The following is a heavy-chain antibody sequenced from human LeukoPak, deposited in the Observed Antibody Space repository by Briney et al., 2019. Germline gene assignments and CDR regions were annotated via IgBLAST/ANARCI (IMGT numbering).Heavy chain of an antibody. V-gene: IGHV4-59*08. CDR2: IYYGGST. J-gene: IGHJ4*02. CDR1: GGSFSGYY. CDR3: ARHGTDY. Sequence: SEALSLTCAVYGGSFSGYYWSWIRQPPGKGLEWIGYIYYGGSTNYNPSLKSRVTMSVVKSKNLFSLNLSSVTAADTAVYYCARHGTDYWGQGTLVTVSP.